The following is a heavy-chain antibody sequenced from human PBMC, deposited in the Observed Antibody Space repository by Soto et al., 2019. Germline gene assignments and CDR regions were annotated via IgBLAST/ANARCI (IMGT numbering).Heavy chain of an antibody. CDR1: ESTVSRDW. J-gene: IGHJ4*02. Sequence: EVHLVESGGGLVQTGGSPRFSCAIFESTVSRDWMNWVRQAPGKGLEWVAHINQDGSEKYYVDSVKGRFTISRDNAKKSLYLQMNSLRPADTAMYYCSGGVGDAFWGQGTLVTVSS. CDR2: INQDGSEK. CDR3: SGGVGDAF. V-gene: IGHV3-7*04. D-gene: IGHD1-26*01.